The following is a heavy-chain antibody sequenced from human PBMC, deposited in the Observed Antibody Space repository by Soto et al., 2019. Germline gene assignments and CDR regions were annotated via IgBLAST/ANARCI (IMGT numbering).Heavy chain of an antibody. Sequence: VPLVESGGGVVQPGRSLRLSCAASGFTFSSYAMNWVRQAPGKGLEWVALISYDGSNKYYADSVKGRFTISRDSSKNTLYLQMNSLRDADTAFYYCGRCSSTSCHLGSDYWGQGTLVTVSS. V-gene: IGHV3-30-3*01. CDR3: GRCSSTSCHLGSDY. J-gene: IGHJ4*02. D-gene: IGHD2-2*01. CDR2: ISYDGSNK. CDR1: GFTFSSYA.